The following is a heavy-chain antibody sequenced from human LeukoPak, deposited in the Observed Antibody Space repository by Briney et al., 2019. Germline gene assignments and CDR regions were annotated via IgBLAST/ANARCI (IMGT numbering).Heavy chain of an antibody. Sequence: SETLSLTCAVYGGSFSGYYCSWIRQPPAKGLEWIGEINHGGTSNYNPSFQSRVTISLDTSKNHFSLKLNSVTAADTAVYYCARGTITKLKTWGQGALVTVSS. V-gene: IGHV4-34*01. CDR2: INHGGTS. D-gene: IGHD1-14*01. J-gene: IGHJ5*02. CDR1: GGSFSGYY. CDR3: ARGTITKLKT.